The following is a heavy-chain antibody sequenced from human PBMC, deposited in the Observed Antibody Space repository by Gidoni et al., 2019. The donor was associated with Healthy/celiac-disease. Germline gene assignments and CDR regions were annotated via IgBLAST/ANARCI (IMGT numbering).Heavy chain of an antibody. CDR2: IWYDGSNK. Sequence: QVQLVESGGGVVQPGRSLRLSCAASGFTFSSYGMHWVSQAPGKGLEWVAVIWYDGSNKYYADSVKGRFTISRDNSKNTLYLQMNSLRAEDTAVYYCARARAAADFDYWGQGTLVTVSS. J-gene: IGHJ4*02. D-gene: IGHD6-13*01. V-gene: IGHV3-33*01. CDR1: GFTFSSYG. CDR3: ARARAAADFDY.